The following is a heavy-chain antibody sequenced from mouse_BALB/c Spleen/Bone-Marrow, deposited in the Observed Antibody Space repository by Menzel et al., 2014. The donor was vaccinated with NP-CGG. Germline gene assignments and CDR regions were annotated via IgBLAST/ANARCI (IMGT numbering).Heavy chain of an antibody. V-gene: IGHV1S29*02. CDR3: ARRFITTAAWFAY. Sequence: EVQLRQSGPELVKPGASVKISCKASGYTFTDYNMHWVKQSHGKSLEWIGYIYPYNGGTGYNQKFKSKATLTVDNSSSTAYMELRSLTSEDSAVYYCARRFITTAAWFAYWGQGTLVTVSA. J-gene: IGHJ3*01. CDR2: IYPYNGGT. CDR1: GYTFTDYN. D-gene: IGHD1-2*01.